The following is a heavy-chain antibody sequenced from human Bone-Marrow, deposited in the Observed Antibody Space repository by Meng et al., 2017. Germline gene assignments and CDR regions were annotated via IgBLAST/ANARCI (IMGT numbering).Heavy chain of an antibody. CDR1: GYTFTSYD. CDR3: ARVAWGSSRTRADY. Sequence: SVKVSCKASGYTFTSYDINWVREATGQGLEWMGWMNPNSGNTGYAQKFQARVTMNRNTSISTAYMELSSLRSEDTAVYYCARVAWGSSRTRADYWGQGTLVTVSS. J-gene: IGHJ4*02. V-gene: IGHV1-8*01. D-gene: IGHD6-6*01. CDR2: MNPNSGNT.